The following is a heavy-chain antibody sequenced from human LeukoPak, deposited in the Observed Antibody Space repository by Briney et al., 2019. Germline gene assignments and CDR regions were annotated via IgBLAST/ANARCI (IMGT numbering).Heavy chain of an antibody. CDR1: GGSISSSSYY. CDR3: ARDVLLWFGEFNSNWFDP. Sequence: SSETLSLTCTVSGGSISSSSYYWGWIRQPPGKGLEWIGSIYYSGSTYYNPSLKSRVTISVDTSKNQFSLKLSSVTAADTAVYYCARDVLLWFGEFNSNWFDPWGQGTLVTVSS. CDR2: IYYSGST. D-gene: IGHD3-10*01. V-gene: IGHV4-39*07. J-gene: IGHJ5*02.